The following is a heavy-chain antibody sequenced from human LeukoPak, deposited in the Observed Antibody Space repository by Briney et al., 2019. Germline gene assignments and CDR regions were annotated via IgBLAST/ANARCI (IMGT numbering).Heavy chain of an antibody. CDR2: TYYRSKWYD. V-gene: IGHV6-1*01. D-gene: IGHD1-26*01. CDR3: ARGGAVGATTFDY. Sequence: SQTLSLTCALSGDSVSSTSSAWNWIRQSPSRGLEWLGRTYYRSKWYDDYAVSVKSRITINPDTSKNQFSLQLNSVTPDDTAVYYCARGGAVGATTFDYWGQGTLVTVSS. CDR1: GDSVSSTSSA. J-gene: IGHJ4*02.